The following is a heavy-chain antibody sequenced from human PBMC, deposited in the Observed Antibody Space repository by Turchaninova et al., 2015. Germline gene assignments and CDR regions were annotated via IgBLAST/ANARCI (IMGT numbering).Heavy chain of an antibody. D-gene: IGHD1-1*01. V-gene: IGHV3-15*01. J-gene: IGHJ5*02. CDR1: GFTFSNAW. CDR3: TTVSLQALPSDL. CDR2: IKRKTDGGTT. Sequence: EVQLVESGGGLVKPGGSLRLSCAASGFTFSNAWMSWVRQAPGKGLEWVGRIKRKTDGGTTDYAAPVKGRFTISRDDSKNTLYLQMNSLKTEDTAVYYCTTVSLQALPSDLWGQGTLVTVSS.